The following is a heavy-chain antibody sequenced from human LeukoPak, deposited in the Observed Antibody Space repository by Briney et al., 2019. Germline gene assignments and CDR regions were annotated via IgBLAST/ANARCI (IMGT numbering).Heavy chain of an antibody. CDR3: ARDLRPGGY. Sequence: GGSLRLSCAASGFTFSSYSMNWVRQAPGKGLEWVSYISSSSSTIYYAGSVKGRFTISRDNAKNSLYLQMNSLRAEDTAVYYCARDLRPGGYWGQGTLVTVSS. D-gene: IGHD3-16*01. J-gene: IGHJ4*02. V-gene: IGHV3-48*01. CDR2: ISSSSSTI. CDR1: GFTFSSYS.